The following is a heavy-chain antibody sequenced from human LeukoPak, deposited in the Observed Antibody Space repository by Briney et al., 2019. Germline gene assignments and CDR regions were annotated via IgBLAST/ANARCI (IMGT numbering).Heavy chain of an antibody. CDR2: IFHSGST. CDR3: ARAPRAYCSTTGSCFQDY. J-gene: IGHJ4*02. D-gene: IGHD2-2*01. Sequence: KPSETLSLTRTVSGGSIGASINSPNWWSWVRQPPGKGLEWIGEIFHSGSTNYNPSLKSRVTMSVDKSKNQFSLNLTSVTAADTAVYFCARAPRAYCSTTGSCFQDYWGQGTLVTVSS. CDR1: GGSIGASINSPNW. V-gene: IGHV4-4*02.